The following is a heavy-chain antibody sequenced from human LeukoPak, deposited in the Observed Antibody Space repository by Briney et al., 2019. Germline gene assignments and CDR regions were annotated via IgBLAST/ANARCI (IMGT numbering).Heavy chain of an antibody. CDR1: GFTFSDYY. CDR2: ISSSGSNI. V-gene: IGHV3-11*01. CDR3: ARDLWFGRYLDNWFDP. D-gene: IGHD3-10*01. Sequence: PGGSLRLSCAASGFTFSDYYMSWIRQAPGKGLEWVSYISSSGSNIYYADSVKGRFTISRDNAKNSLYLQMNSLRAEDTAVYYCARDLWFGRYLDNWFDPWGQGTLVTVSS. J-gene: IGHJ5*02.